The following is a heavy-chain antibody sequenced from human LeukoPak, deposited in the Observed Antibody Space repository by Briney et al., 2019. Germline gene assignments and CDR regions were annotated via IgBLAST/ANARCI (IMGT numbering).Heavy chain of an antibody. Sequence: ASVKVSCKASGYTFTSYGISWVRQAPGQGLEWMGWVSAYNGNTNYAQKLQGRVTMTTDTSTSTAYMELRSLRSDDTAVYYCARLRWELYWFDPWGQGTLVTVSS. J-gene: IGHJ5*02. V-gene: IGHV1-18*01. D-gene: IGHD1-26*01. CDR1: GYTFTSYG. CDR2: VSAYNGNT. CDR3: ARLRWELYWFDP.